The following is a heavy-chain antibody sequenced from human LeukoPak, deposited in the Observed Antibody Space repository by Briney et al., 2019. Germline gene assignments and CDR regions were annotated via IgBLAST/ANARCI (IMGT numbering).Heavy chain of an antibody. CDR3: AREDYSSRGLDY. D-gene: IGHD6-13*01. CDR2: MHTSGIT. Sequence: SETLSLTCNVSGVSISTNYWSWIRQPPGKGLEWIGRMHTSGITNNNPSLQSRVTMSLDTSKNQFSLNLISVTAGDTAVYYCAREDYSSRGLDYWGQGTLVTFSS. V-gene: IGHV4-4*07. CDR1: GVSISTNY. J-gene: IGHJ4*02.